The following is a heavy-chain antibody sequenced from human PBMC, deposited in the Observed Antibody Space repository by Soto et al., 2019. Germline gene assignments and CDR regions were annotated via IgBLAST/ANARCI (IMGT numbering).Heavy chain of an antibody. CDR3: STSVYCSTTRCYYYYGLDV. D-gene: IGHD2-2*01. J-gene: IGHJ6*01. V-gene: IGHV1-69*01. Sequence: QVQLVQSGAEVKKPGSSVKVSCKVSGGTFSSHSINWVRQAPGQGPEWMGGIIPIFGTENYAQKFQGRVTITADESTSTAYMELSSLTSEDMPLYYCSTSVYCSTTRCYYYYGLDVWGQGTRVIVSS. CDR2: IIPIFGTE. CDR1: GGTFSSHS.